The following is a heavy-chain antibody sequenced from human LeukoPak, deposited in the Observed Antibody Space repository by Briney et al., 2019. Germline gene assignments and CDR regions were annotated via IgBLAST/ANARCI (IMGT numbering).Heavy chain of an antibody. Sequence: GESLKISRKGSGYSFTSYWIGWVRQMPGKGLEWMGIIYPGDSDTRYSPSFQGQVTISADKSISTAYLQWSRLKASDTSMYYCARLQGIAHFDYWGQGTLVTVSS. CDR1: GYSFTSYW. V-gene: IGHV5-51*01. CDR3: ARLQGIAHFDY. CDR2: IYPGDSDT. J-gene: IGHJ4*02.